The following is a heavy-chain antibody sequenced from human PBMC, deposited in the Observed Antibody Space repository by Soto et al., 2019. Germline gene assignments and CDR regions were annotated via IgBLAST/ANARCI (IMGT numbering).Heavy chain of an antibody. Sequence: EVEMLESGGALVQPGGSLRLSCAASGFPFSNYAMAWVRQAPGKGLEWVSGISGNSGHAFYADSVKGRFSSSRDNSRNTLYLQMESLRADDTATYYCARAPSEYIWGSYLRYFEYWGQGTLVAVSS. V-gene: IGHV3-23*01. CDR1: GFPFSNYA. CDR3: ARAPSEYIWGSYLRYFEY. J-gene: IGHJ4*02. D-gene: IGHD3-16*02. CDR2: ISGNSGHA.